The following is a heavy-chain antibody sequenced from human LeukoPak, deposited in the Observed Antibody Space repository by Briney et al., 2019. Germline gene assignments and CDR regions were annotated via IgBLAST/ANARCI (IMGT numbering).Heavy chain of an antibody. CDR3: ARDLGGYYDSSGHFDY. Sequence: GGSLRLSCAASGFTFSSYSMNWVRQAPGKGLEWVSSISSSSSYIYYADSVKGRFTISRDNAKNSLYLQINSLSAEDTAVYYWARDLGGYYDSSGHFDYWGQGTLVTVSS. D-gene: IGHD3-22*01. V-gene: IGHV3-21*01. J-gene: IGHJ4*02. CDR2: ISSSSSYI. CDR1: GFTFSSYS.